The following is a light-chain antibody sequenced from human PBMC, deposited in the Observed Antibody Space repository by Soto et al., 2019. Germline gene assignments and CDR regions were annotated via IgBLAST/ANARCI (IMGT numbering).Light chain of an antibody. CDR2: KIS. CDR3: LQATENHPYT. V-gene: IGKV2-24*01. CDR1: QSLLHSDAETY. J-gene: IGKJ2*01. Sequence: DIVLTQTPLSSPVTRGQPASISCRSSQSLLHSDAETYLSWLQQRPGQPPSLLIYKISNRFSGVPDRFSGSGAGTDFTLKINRVEAEDVFIYYCLQATENHPYTFGQGTKQAIK.